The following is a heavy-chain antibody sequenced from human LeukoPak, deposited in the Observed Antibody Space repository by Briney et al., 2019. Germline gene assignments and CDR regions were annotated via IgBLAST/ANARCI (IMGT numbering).Heavy chain of an antibody. CDR1: GYTFTSYG. V-gene: IGHV1-18*01. D-gene: IGHD2-2*01. J-gene: IGHJ4*02. Sequence: GASVKVSCKASGYTFTSYGISWVRQAPGQGLEWMGWISAYNGNTNYAQKLQGRVTMTTDTSTSTAYMELRSLRSDDAAVYYCARERWEYQLLLWDYWGQGTLVTVSS. CDR2: ISAYNGNT. CDR3: ARERWEYQLLLWDY.